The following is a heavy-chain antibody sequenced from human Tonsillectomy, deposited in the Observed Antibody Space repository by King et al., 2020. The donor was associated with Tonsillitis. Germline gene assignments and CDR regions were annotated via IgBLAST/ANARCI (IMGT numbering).Heavy chain of an antibody. V-gene: IGHV3-48*03. CDR3: ARGGDNSKFYYYYYMDV. J-gene: IGHJ6*03. CDR2: ISSSGSTI. CDR1: GFTFSSYE. D-gene: IGHD4-11*01. Sequence: VQLVESGGGLVQPGGSLRLSCAASGFTFSSYEMNWVRQAPGKGLEWVSYISSSGSTIYNADSVKGRFTISRDNAKNSLYLQMNSLRAEDTAVYFCARGGDNSKFYYYYYMDVWGKGTTVTVSS.